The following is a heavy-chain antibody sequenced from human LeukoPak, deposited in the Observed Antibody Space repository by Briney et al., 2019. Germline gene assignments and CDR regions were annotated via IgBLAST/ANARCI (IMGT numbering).Heavy chain of an antibody. CDR1: GYTFTSYG. CDR3: ARKGERYCSGGSCYPYNWFDP. J-gene: IGHJ5*02. D-gene: IGHD2-15*01. CDR2: IREYHGYT. Sequence: ASVKVSCQASGYTFTSYGISWVRQAPGQGREWMGWIREYHGYTNYAQKLQGRVTMTTDTSTSTAYMELRSLRSDDTAVYYCARKGERYCSGGSCYPYNWFDPWGQGTLVTVSS. V-gene: IGHV1-18*01.